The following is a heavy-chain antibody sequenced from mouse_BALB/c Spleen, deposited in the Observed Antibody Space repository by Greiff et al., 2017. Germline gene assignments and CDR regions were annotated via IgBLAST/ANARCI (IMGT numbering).Heavy chain of an antibody. Sequence: EVQLVESGGGLVKPGGSLKLSCAASGFTFSSYAMSWVRQTPEKRLEWVATISSGGSYTYYPDSVKGRFTISRDNAKNTLYLQLSSLRSEDTAMYYCARGDYGYDEFAYWGQGTLVTVSA. CDR3: ARGDYGYDEFAY. CDR2: ISSGGSYT. D-gene: IGHD2-14*01. CDR1: GFTFSSYA. J-gene: IGHJ3*01. V-gene: IGHV5-9-3*01.